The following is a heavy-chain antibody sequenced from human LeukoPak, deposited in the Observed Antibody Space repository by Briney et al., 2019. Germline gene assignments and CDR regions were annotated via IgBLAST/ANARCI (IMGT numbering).Heavy chain of an antibody. V-gene: IGHV4-39*01. CDR1: GGSISSSSYN. CDR2: IYYSGIT. CDR3: ASPGVGASSSDFDY. Sequence: SETLSLTCTVSGGSISSSSYNWAWIRRPPGKGLEWIGSIYYSGITYYNPSLKSRVAISVDTSKNQFSLKLRFVTAADTAVYYCASPGVGASSSDFDYWGQGTLVTVSS. D-gene: IGHD1-26*01. J-gene: IGHJ4*02.